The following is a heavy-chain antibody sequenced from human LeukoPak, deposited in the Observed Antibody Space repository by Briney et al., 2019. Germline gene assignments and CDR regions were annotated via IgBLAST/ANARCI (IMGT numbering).Heavy chain of an antibody. J-gene: IGHJ4*02. CDR1: GFTFSTRW. D-gene: IGHD6-19*01. CDR3: ARGPYSSGWPRVY. V-gene: IGHV3-7*01. Sequence: GGSLRLSCAASGFTFSTRWMSWVRQAPGKGLEWVANINEDGSEKNYVESLKGRFTISRDNAKNSLYLQMNSLRAEDTALYYCARGPYSSGWPRVYWGQGTLVTVSS. CDR2: INEDGSEK.